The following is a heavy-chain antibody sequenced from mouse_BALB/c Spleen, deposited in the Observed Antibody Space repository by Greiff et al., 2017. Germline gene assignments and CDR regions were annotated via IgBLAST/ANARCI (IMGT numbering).Heavy chain of an antibody. CDR3: ARDGGITTWYAMDY. J-gene: IGHJ4*01. V-gene: IGHV7-3*02. CDR2: IRNKANGYTT. D-gene: IGHD2-4*01. Sequence: DVKLVESGGGLVQPGGSLRLSCATSGFTFTDYYMSWVRQPPGKALEWLGFIRNKANGYTTEYSASVKGRFTISRDNSQSILYLQMNTLRAEDSATYYCARDGGITTWYAMDYWGQGTSVTVSS. CDR1: GFTFTDYY.